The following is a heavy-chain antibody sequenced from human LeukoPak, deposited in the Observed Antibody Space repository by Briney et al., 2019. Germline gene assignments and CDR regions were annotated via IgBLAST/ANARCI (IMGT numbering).Heavy chain of an antibody. CDR3: AQGASEEIRVGESPFFDS. CDR1: GFTFSSYA. V-gene: IGHV3-23*01. CDR2: ISGSGGRT. D-gene: IGHD3-16*02. Sequence: GGSLRLSCTASGFTFSSYAMSWVRQSPGEGVEGVSTISGSGGRTYNADSVKGRFTISRDNYKNTLYLQMTSLRAEDTAGYYFAQGASEEIRVGESPFFDSWGQGTLVTVS. J-gene: IGHJ4*02.